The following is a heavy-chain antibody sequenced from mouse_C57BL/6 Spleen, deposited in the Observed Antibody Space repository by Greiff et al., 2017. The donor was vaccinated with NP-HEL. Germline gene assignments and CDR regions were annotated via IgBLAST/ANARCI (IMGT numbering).Heavy chain of an antibody. CDR1: GYAFSSYW. Sequence: QVQLQQSGAELVKPGASVKISCKASGYAFSSYWMNWVKQRPGKGLEWIGQIYPGDGDTNYNGKFKGKATLTADKSSSTAYMQLSSLTSEDSAVYFCARLAPSTAQATWNFDYWGQGTTLTVSS. D-gene: IGHD3-2*02. CDR2: IYPGDGDT. CDR3: ARLAPSTAQATWNFDY. V-gene: IGHV1-80*01. J-gene: IGHJ2*01.